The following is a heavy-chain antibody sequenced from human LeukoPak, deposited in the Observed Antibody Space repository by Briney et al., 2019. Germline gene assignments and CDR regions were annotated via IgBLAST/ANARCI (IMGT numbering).Heavy chain of an antibody. CDR3: ARGMTTVTTLFDY. CDR1: GGTFSSYA. V-gene: IGHV1-69*04. CDR2: IIPILGIA. D-gene: IGHD4-17*01. J-gene: IGHJ4*02. Sequence: EASVKVSCKASGGTFSSYAISWVRQAPGQGLEWMGRIIPILGIANYAQKFQGRVTITADKSTSTAYMELSSLRSEDTAVYYCARGMTTVTTLFDYWGQGTLVTVSS.